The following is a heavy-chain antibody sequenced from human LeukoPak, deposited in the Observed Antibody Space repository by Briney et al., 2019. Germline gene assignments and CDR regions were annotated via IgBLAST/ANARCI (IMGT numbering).Heavy chain of an antibody. CDR1: GFTFRSHA. J-gene: IGHJ4*02. CDR2: IYENGGTT. Sequence: PGGSLRLSCVGSGFTFRSHAMSWVRQAPEKGLEFVSGIYENGGTTYYADSVKGRFTISRDNSKNTLYLQMNSLRAEDTAVYYCAKKNVDYWGQGTLVTVSS. CDR3: AKKNVDY. V-gene: IGHV3-23*01.